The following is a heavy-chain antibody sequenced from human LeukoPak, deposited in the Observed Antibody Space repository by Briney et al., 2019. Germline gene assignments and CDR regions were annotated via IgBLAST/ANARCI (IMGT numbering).Heavy chain of an antibody. D-gene: IGHD2-8*01. CDR2: ISSSGSTI. Sequence: GGSLRLSCVASGFTFSSYEINWVRQAPGKGLEWISHISSSGSTIYYADFLRGRFTISRDNAKNSVYLQMNSLRAEDTAAYYCARASGVSVPAGYWGQGTLVTVSS. J-gene: IGHJ4*02. CDR1: GFTFSSYE. V-gene: IGHV3-48*03. CDR3: ARASGVSVPAGY.